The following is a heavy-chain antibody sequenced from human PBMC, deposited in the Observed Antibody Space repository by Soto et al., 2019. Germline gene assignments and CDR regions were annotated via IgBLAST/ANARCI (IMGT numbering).Heavy chain of an antibody. CDR1: GFTFSNFN. Sequence: PGGSLRLSCAASGFTFSNFNMNWVRQAPGKGLEWISYISSSSSTIYYADSVKGRFTISRDNAKNSLYLQMNSLRDEDTAVYYCTRDRDRSRMSYFDYWGQGTLVTVSS. CDR2: ISSSSSTI. CDR3: TRDRDRSRMSYFDY. V-gene: IGHV3-48*02. D-gene: IGHD2-15*01. J-gene: IGHJ4*02.